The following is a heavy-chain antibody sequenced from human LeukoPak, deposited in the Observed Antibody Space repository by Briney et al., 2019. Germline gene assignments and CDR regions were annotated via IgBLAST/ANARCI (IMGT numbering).Heavy chain of an antibody. CDR2: ISDSGGST. CDR1: GLSFSSYA. Sequence: GGSLRLSCAASGLSFSSYAMTWVRQAPGKGLEWVSAISDSGGSTFYADSVRGRFTISRDNSKNTLYLQMNSLRAEDTAVHYCAKDSVVPGLADYWGQGTLVTVSS. CDR3: AKDSVVPGLADY. V-gene: IGHV3-23*01. D-gene: IGHD4-23*01. J-gene: IGHJ4*02.